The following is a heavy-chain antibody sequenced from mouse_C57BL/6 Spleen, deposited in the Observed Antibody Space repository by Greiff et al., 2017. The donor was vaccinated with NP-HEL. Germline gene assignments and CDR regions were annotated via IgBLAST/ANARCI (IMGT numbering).Heavy chain of an antibody. CDR1: GFTFSSYG. Sequence: EVMLVESGGDLVKPGGSLKLSCAASGFTFSSYGMSWVRQTPDKRLEWVATISSGGSYTYYPDSVKGRFTISRDNAKNTLYLQMSSLKSEDTAMYYCARRRDYYGSSYGYAMDYWGQGTSVTVSS. CDR3: ARRRDYYGSSYGYAMDY. J-gene: IGHJ4*01. V-gene: IGHV5-6*02. CDR2: ISSGGSYT. D-gene: IGHD1-1*01.